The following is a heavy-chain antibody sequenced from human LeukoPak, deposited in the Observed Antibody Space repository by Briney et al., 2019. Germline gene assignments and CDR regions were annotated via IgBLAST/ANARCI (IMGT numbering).Heavy chain of an antibody. CDR2: ISGSGGRT. D-gene: IGHD4-23*01. Sequence: GGSLRLSCATSGFYFNHAWMTWVRQAPGKGLEWVSAISGSGGRTYYADSVKGRFTISRDNSKNTLYLQMNSLRVEDTAVYYCAKAVPKAVVTPSFDYWGQGTLVTVSS. V-gene: IGHV3-23*01. J-gene: IGHJ4*02. CDR3: AKAVPKAVVTPSFDY. CDR1: GFYFNHAW.